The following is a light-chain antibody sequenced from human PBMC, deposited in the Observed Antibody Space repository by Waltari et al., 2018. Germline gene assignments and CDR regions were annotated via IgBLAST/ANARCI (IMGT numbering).Light chain of an antibody. Sequence: DIQMTQSPSSLSASVGDRVSITCRASQTIRNFLNWYQQKPGKAPKLLIDAASTLDSGVPSRFSGSASGTDFTLTISSLQPEDFATYYCQQSYTTPRTFGQGTKVEIK. CDR1: QTIRNF. CDR3: QQSYTTPRT. CDR2: AAS. V-gene: IGKV1-39*01. J-gene: IGKJ1*01.